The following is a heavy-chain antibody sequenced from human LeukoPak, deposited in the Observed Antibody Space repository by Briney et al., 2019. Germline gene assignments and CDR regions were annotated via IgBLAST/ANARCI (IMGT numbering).Heavy chain of an antibody. CDR2: IYSSGSA. J-gene: IGHJ4*02. Sequence: SETLSLTCTVSGDSLSSSSYYWGWIRQPPGKGLEWIGSIYSSGSAYYNPSLKSRVTISVDTSKNQFSLKLSSVTAADTAVYYCARQTYWGQLTWIQLWFDYWGQGTLVTVSS. CDR1: GDSLSSSSYY. V-gene: IGHV4-39*01. D-gene: IGHD5-18*01. CDR3: ARQTYWGQLTWIQLWFDY.